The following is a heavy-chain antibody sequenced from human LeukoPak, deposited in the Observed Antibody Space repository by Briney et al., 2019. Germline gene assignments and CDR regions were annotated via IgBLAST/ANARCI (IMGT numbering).Heavy chain of an antibody. D-gene: IGHD6-19*01. Sequence: PSETLSLTCAVYGGSFSGYYWSWIRQPPGKGLEGIGEINHSESSNYNPSLKSRVTISIDTSKNQFSLKLSSVTAADTAVYYCAALAVAGPPVDYWGQGTLVTVSS. CDR3: AALAVAGPPVDY. J-gene: IGHJ4*02. V-gene: IGHV4-34*01. CDR2: INHSESS. CDR1: GGSFSGYY.